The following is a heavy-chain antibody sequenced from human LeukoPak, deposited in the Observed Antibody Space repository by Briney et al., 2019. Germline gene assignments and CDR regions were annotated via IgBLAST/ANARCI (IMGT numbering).Heavy chain of an antibody. CDR3: TRDYGGFDY. CDR1: GFTFGDYV. D-gene: IGHD4-23*01. V-gene: IGHV3-49*04. Sequence: GGSLKLSCRSSGFTFGDYVMTWVRQAPGKGLEWVGFIRSKVYGGTTEYAASVKGRFIISRDDSKSIAYLQMNSLKTEDTAVYYCTRDYGGFDYWGQGTLVTVSS. J-gene: IGHJ4*02. CDR2: IRSKVYGGTT.